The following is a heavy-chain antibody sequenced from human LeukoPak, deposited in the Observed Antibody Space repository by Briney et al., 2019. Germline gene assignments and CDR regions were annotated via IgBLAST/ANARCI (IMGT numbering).Heavy chain of an antibody. CDR3: ARDTHYYDSSGPIDC. D-gene: IGHD3-22*01. J-gene: IGHJ4*02. Sequence: GASVKVSCKASGYTFTGYYMHWVRQAPGQGLEWMGWINPNSGGTNYAQKFQGRVTMTRDTSISTAYMELSRLRSDDTAVYYCARDTHYYDSSGPIDCWGQGTLVTVSS. CDR2: INPNSGGT. CDR1: GYTFTGYY. V-gene: IGHV1-2*02.